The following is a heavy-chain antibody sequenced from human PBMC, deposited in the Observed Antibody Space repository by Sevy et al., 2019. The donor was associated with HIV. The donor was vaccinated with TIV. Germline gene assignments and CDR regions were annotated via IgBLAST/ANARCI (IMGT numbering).Heavy chain of an antibody. Sequence: GGSLRLSCAASGFTFSSYGMHWVRQAPGKGLEWVAFIRYDGSNKYYADSVKGRFTISRDNSKNTLYLQMNSLRAEDTAVYYCAKHYGDSVGATPFDPWGQGTLVTVSS. D-gene: IGHD4-17*01. CDR2: IRYDGSNK. CDR1: GFTFSSYG. V-gene: IGHV3-30*02. CDR3: AKHYGDSVGATPFDP. J-gene: IGHJ5*02.